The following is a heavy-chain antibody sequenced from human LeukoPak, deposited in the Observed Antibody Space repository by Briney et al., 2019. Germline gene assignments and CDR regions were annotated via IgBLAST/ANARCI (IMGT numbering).Heavy chain of an antibody. D-gene: IGHD3-22*01. J-gene: IGHJ4*02. CDR3: ARLRRNSDRSDFFYYYDH. Sequence: GGSLRLSCTASGLPFSSYEMNWVRQAPGKGLEWVASVNTVSSYIYYADSMRGRFTISRDNAKNSLFLQMNSLRAEDTAVYYCARLRRNSDRSDFFYYYDHWGQGTLVTVSS. CDR1: GLPFSSYE. V-gene: IGHV3-21*01. CDR2: VNTVSSYI.